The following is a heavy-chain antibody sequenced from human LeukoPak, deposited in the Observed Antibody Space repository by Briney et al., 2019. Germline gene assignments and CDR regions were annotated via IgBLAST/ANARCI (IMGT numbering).Heavy chain of an antibody. CDR2: ICYSGDST. J-gene: IGHJ4*02. D-gene: IGHD4-17*01. CDR1: GFLYSSLV. V-gene: IGHV3-23*01. Sequence: GEPLPHLCSASGFLYSSLVMRWLRAATEKAVEWVSIICYSGDSTYSADSVMGRFTTSRDNSKNTLYLQMKALRAEGTAVYYVAKYEACTVTAAFGYWGQGTLVAVCS. CDR3: AKYEACTVTAAFGY.